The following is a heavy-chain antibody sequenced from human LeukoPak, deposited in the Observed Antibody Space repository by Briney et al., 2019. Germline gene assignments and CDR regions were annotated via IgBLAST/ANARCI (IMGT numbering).Heavy chain of an antibody. CDR1: GYSISGTYY. V-gene: IGHV4-38-2*02. CDR2: IYHSGST. Sequence: PSETLSLTCAVSGYSISGTYYWAWIRQPPGKGLEWIGSIYHSGSTYYNPSLKSRVTISVDTSKNQLSLRLSSVTAADTATYYCARDRRNTAYFYDGGGYYVEYWGQGTLVTVSS. CDR3: ARDRRNTAYFYDGGGYYVEY. D-gene: IGHD3-22*01. J-gene: IGHJ4*02.